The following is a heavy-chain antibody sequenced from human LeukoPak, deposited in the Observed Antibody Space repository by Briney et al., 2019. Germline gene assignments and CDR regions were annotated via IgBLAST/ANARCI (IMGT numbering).Heavy chain of an antibody. CDR2: ISFDETKK. V-gene: IGHV3-30-3*01. Sequence: GGSLRLSCAASGFSFSKYAMHWVRQAPGKGLEWVAVISFDETKKYYADSVKGRFTISRDNSNNTLFLQMNNVKTEDTAVYFCARMKVIKGASLDYWGQGSLVTVSS. J-gene: IGHJ4*02. CDR3: ARMKVIKGASLDY. CDR1: GFSFSKYA. D-gene: IGHD2-21*01.